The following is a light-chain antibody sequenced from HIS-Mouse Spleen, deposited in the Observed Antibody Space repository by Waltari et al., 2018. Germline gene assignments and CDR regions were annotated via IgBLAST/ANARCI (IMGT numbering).Light chain of an antibody. J-gene: IGLJ3*02. V-gene: IGLV1-44*01. CDR1: SSNIGSNT. Sequence: QSVLTQPPSASGTPGQRVTISCSGSSSNIGSNTVNWYQQLPGTAPKLLIYSNNQRRAGVPDRFSGSKSGTSTSLAISELQSEDEADYYCAAWDDSLNGPVFGGGTKLTVL. CDR3: AAWDDSLNGPV. CDR2: SNN.